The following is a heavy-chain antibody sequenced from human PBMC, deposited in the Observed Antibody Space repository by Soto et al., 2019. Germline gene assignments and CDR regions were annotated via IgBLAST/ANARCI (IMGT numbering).Heavy chain of an antibody. V-gene: IGHV3-23*01. D-gene: IGHD3-10*01. J-gene: IGHJ6*02. Sequence: PGGSLRLSCAASGFTFSSYAMSWVRQAPGKGLEWVSGISDSGDSTYYADSVKGRFTISRDNSKNTLFLQMNSLRAEDTAVYYCASLNYYGSGSYYNPYYYGMDVWGQGTTVTVSS. CDR2: ISDSGDST. CDR3: ASLNYYGSGSYYNPYYYGMDV. CDR1: GFTFSSYA.